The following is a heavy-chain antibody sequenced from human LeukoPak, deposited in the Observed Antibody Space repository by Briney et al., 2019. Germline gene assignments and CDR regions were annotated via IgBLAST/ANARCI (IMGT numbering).Heavy chain of an antibody. CDR1: GGSISSSNYY. D-gene: IGHD6-6*01. CDR2: IYYSGST. J-gene: IGHJ6*02. Sequence: SETLSLTCTVSGGSISSSNYYWGWIRQPPGKGLEWIGSIYYSGSTYYNPSLKSRVTISVDTSKNQFSLKLSSVTAADTAVYYCARQELVFHYYYGMDVWGQGTTVTVSS. CDR3: ARQELVFHYYYGMDV. V-gene: IGHV4-39*01.